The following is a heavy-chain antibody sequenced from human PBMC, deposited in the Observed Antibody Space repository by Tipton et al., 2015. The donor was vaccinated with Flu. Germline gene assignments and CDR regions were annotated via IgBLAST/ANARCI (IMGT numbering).Heavy chain of an antibody. CDR2: IYYSGST. V-gene: IGHV4-39*07. J-gene: IGHJ2*01. Sequence: TLSLTCTVSGGSISSSSYYWGWIRQPPGKGLEWIGSIYYSGSTYYNPSLKSRVTISVDTSKNQFSLKLSSVTSADTAVYYCVRGDYYGYWYFDLWGRGTLVTVSS. CDR3: VRGDYYGYWYFDL. D-gene: IGHD3-10*01. CDR1: GGSISSSSYY.